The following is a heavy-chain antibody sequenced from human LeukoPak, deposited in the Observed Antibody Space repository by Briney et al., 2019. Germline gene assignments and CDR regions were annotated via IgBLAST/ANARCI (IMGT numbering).Heavy chain of an antibody. CDR1: GFTFSGYS. V-gene: IGHV3-23*01. CDR2: VWPKNDKT. D-gene: IGHD6-13*01. J-gene: IGHJ5*02. Sequence: PGGSLRLSCVASGFTFSGYSMGWVRQAPGRGLEWVSFVWPKNDKTYYADSVRGRFTISRDNSKNTLYLQMNSLRAEDTAVYYCAQLYSSRFDPWGQGTLVTVSS. CDR3: AQLYSSRFDP.